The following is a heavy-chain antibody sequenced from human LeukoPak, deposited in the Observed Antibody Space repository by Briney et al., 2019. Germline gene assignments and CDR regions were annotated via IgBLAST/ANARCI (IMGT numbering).Heavy chain of an antibody. J-gene: IGHJ3*02. Sequence: SETLSLTCTVSGGSISSYYWSWIRQPPGKGLEWIGYIYYSGSTNYNPSLKSRVTISVDTSKNQFSLKLSSVTAAGTAVYYCARTLPITMVRGPLRAFDIWGQGTMVTVSS. D-gene: IGHD3-10*01. CDR2: IYYSGST. V-gene: IGHV4-59*01. CDR1: GGSISSYY. CDR3: ARTLPITMVRGPLRAFDI.